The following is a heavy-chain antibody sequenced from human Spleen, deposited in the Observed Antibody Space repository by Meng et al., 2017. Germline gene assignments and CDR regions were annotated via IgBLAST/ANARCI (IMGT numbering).Heavy chain of an antibody. J-gene: IGHJ5*02. CDR2: INHSGST. Sequence: QVQLQKWGAGLLKPSETLSLTCVVSGGSFSDYYWSWIRQPPGKGLEWIGEINHSGSTNYNPSLESRATISVDTSQNNLSLKLSSVTAADSAVYYCARGDSGWYTGWDWFDPWGQGTLVTVSS. V-gene: IGHV4-34*01. CDR1: GGSFSDYY. CDR3: ARGDSGWYTGWDWFDP. D-gene: IGHD6-19*01.